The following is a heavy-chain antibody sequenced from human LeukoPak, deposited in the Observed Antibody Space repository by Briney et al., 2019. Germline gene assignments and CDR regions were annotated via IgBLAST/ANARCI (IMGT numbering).Heavy chain of an antibody. V-gene: IGHV4-34*01. CDR3: ATSIAAAGTGYYGMDV. Sequence: SETLSLTCAVYGGSFRGYYWSWIRQPPGKGLEWIGEINHSGSTNYNPSLKSRVTISVDTSKNQFSLKLSSVTAADTAVYYCATSIAAAGTGYYGMDVWGQGTTVTVSS. J-gene: IGHJ6*02. D-gene: IGHD6-13*01. CDR1: GGSFRGYY. CDR2: INHSGST.